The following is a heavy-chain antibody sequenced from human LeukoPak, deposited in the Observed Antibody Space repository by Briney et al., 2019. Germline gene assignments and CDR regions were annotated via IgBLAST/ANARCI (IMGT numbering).Heavy chain of an antibody. J-gene: IGHJ5*02. CDR1: GGTFSSYA. Sequence: VASVKVSCKASGGTFSSYAISWVRQAPGQGLEWMGGIIPIFGTANYAQKFQGRVTITADESTSPAYMELSGLRSEDTAVYYGARGDSSSSTHTRGWFDPWGQGTLVTVSS. CDR3: ARGDSSSSTHTRGWFDP. V-gene: IGHV1-69*13. CDR2: IIPIFGTA. D-gene: IGHD6-13*01.